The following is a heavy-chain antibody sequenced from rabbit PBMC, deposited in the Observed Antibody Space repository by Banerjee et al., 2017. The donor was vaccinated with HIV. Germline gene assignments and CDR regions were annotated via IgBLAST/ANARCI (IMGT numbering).Heavy chain of an antibody. Sequence: QEQLVESGGGLVTLGGSLKLSCKASGIDFSSNAMCWVRQAPGKGLEWIACINSNTGNTVYASWAKGRFTISKTSSTTVTLQMTSLAAADTATYFCARDLAGVIGWNFNLGGQGTLVTVS. D-gene: IGHD4-1*01. V-gene: IGHV1S45*01. CDR3: ARDLAGVIGWNFNL. CDR2: INSNTGNT. J-gene: IGHJ4*01. CDR1: GIDFSSNA.